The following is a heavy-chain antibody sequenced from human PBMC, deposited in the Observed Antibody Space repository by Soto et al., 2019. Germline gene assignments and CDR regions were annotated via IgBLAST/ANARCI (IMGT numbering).Heavy chain of an antibody. V-gene: IGHV1-18*01. J-gene: IGHJ4*02. D-gene: IGHD1-1*01. CDR3: ARGRYGDY. CDR1: GYAFTTYG. CDR2: ISAHNGNT. Sequence: QVHLVQSGAEVKKPGASVKVSCKGSGYAFTTYGITWVRQAPGQGLEWMGWISAHNGNTNYAQKPQGRVTVTRDPSTSTAYMELRSLRSDDTAVDYCARGRYGDYWGQGALVTVSS.